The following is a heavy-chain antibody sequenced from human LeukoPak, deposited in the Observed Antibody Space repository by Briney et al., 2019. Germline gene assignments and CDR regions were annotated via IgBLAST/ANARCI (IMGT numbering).Heavy chain of an antibody. Sequence: SETLSLTCTVSGGSISSSSYYWGWIRQPPGKGLEWIGSIYYSGSTYYNPSLKSRVTISVDTSKNQFSLKLSSVTAADTAVYYCARDGYARVSYYYYMDVWGKGTTVTVSS. CDR3: ARDGYARVSYYYYMDV. D-gene: IGHD2-8*01. J-gene: IGHJ6*03. V-gene: IGHV4-39*07. CDR1: GGSISSSSYY. CDR2: IYYSGST.